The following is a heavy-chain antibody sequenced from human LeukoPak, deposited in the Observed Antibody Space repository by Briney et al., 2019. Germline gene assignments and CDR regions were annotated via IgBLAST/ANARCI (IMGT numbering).Heavy chain of an antibody. Sequence: TGGSLRVFCAASGFTFSSYSMNWVRQAPGKGLEWVSSISSSSSYIYYADSVKGRFTISRDNAKNSLYLQMNSLRAEDTAVYYCAREYDLWSGYEDYWGQGTLVTVSS. CDR1: GFTFSSYS. J-gene: IGHJ4*02. D-gene: IGHD3-3*01. V-gene: IGHV3-21*01. CDR3: AREYDLWSGYEDY. CDR2: ISSSSSYI.